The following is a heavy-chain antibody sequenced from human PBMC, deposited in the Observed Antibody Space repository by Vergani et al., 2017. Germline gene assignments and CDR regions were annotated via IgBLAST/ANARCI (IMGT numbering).Heavy chain of an antibody. D-gene: IGHD6-13*01. CDR1: GFTFSSYA. J-gene: IGHJ4*02. Sequence: QMQLVESGGGVVQPGRSLRLSCAASGFTFSSYAMHWVRQAPGKGLEWVSVISYDGSNKYYADSVKGRFTISRDNSKNTLYLQMNSLRAEDTAVYYCARTYSSSPFDYWSQGTLVTVSS. CDR3: ARTYSSSPFDY. V-gene: IGHV3-30-3*01. CDR2: ISYDGSNK.